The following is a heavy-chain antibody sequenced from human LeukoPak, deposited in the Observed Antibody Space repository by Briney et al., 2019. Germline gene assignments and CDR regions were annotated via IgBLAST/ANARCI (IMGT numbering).Heavy chain of an antibody. CDR3: AKDLGWELPAEAY. CDR2: IYGSGVSI. Sequence: GGSLRLSCVASGFTFKNYVMNWVRQAPGKGLEWLATIYGSGVSISYADSVKGRFTISRDNSNNTLYLQMNSLRAEDTAMYYCAKDLGWELPAEAYWGQGILITVSS. J-gene: IGHJ4*02. D-gene: IGHD1-26*01. V-gene: IGHV3-23*01. CDR1: GFTFKNYV.